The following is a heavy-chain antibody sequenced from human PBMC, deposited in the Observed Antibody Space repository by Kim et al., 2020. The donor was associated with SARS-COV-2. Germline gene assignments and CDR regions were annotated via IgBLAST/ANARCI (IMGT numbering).Heavy chain of an antibody. J-gene: IGHJ6*02. CDR3: ATDLEYGFVWGCYRDLDV. Sequence: VKERVTISREDSKNTLYLQMNSLKTEDTAVYYCATDLEYGFVWGCYRDLDVWGQGTMVTVSS. V-gene: IGHV3-15*01. D-gene: IGHD3-16*02.